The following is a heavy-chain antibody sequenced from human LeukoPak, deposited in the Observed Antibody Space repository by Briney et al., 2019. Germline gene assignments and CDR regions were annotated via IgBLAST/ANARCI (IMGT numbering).Heavy chain of an antibody. D-gene: IGHD6-19*01. CDR2: IKPDGSEK. Sequence: GGSLRLSCADCGITFSGNWMSGVRQAPGEGREWVAHIKPDGSEKYYVDSVRGRFTISRDNAENSLYLEMNSLRAEDTAVYYCAKDREAVATRGFDYWGQGTLVTVSS. CDR3: AKDREAVATRGFDY. J-gene: IGHJ4*02. CDR1: GITFSGNW. V-gene: IGHV3-7*05.